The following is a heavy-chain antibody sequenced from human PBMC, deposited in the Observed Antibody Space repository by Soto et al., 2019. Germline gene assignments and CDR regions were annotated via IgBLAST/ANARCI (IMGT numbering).Heavy chain of an antibody. CDR1: GGSVSSGSYY. D-gene: IGHD4-4*01. J-gene: IGHJ5*02. CDR2: IYYSGST. V-gene: IGHV4-61*01. CDR3: ARSNYGGCGP. Sequence: SETLSLTCTVSGGSVSSGSYYWSWIRQPPGKGLEWIGYIYYSGSTNYNPSLKSRVTISVDTSKNQFSLKLSPVTAADRAVYYWARSNYGGCGPGGQGTLVTVSS.